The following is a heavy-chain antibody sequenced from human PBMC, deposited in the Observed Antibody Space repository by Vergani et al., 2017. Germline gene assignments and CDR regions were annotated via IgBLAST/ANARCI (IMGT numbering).Heavy chain of an antibody. CDR2: ISGQNFRT. D-gene: IGHD3/OR15-3a*01. J-gene: IGHJ4*02. V-gene: IGHV3-23*01. CDR3: ADLYGHDGFSTF. CDR1: GFPFTAHG. Sequence: EVQLLASGGGSAQPGESLRLSCVASGFPFTAHGLHWVRQAPGKGLEWVSGISGQNFRTHYADSVKGRFTISRDDSKNTVYLQINRLRAEDTALYYCADLYGHDGFSTFWGQGTLVTVSS.